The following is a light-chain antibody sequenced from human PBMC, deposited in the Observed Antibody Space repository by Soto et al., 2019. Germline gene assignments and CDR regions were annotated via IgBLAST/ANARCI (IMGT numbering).Light chain of an antibody. CDR2: GAS. J-gene: IGKJ5*01. CDR3: QQYNSWPPIT. V-gene: IGKV3-15*01. Sequence: EVGMTQSPATLSVYPGERATLSCRASESVSSNLAWYQQRPGQAPRLVIYGASTRATGIPARFSGGGSGTEFTLTISSLQSEDFAVYYCQQYNSWPPITFGQGTRLEIK. CDR1: ESVSSN.